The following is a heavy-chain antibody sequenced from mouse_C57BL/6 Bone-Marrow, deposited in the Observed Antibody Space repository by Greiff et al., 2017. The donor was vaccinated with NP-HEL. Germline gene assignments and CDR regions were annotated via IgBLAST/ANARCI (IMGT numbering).Heavy chain of an antibody. CDR3: AKGEDYYGSSSSYYFDY. CDR2: IWRGGST. V-gene: IGHV2-5*01. D-gene: IGHD1-1*01. J-gene: IGHJ2*01. Sequence: VMLVESGPGLVQPSQSLSITCTVSGFSLTSYGVHWVRQSPGKGLEWLGVIWRGGSTDYNAAFMSRLSITKDNSKSQVFFKMNSLQADDTAIYYCAKGEDYYGSSSSYYFDYWGQGTTLTVSS. CDR1: GFSLTSYG.